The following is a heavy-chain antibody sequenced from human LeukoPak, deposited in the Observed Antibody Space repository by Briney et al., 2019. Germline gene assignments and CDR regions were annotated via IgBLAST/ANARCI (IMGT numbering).Heavy chain of an antibody. CDR1: GGSISSYY. D-gene: IGHD4-17*01. V-gene: IGHV4-59*08. Sequence: WETLSLTCTVSGGSISSYYWTWIRQPPGKRVEWIGYIYYSGSTSYNPSLKSRVTMSVDTPKNQFSLKLSSVTAADTAIYYCARHEGRCNWFDPWGQGTLVTVSS. CDR3: ARHEGRCNWFDP. J-gene: IGHJ5*02. CDR2: IYYSGST.